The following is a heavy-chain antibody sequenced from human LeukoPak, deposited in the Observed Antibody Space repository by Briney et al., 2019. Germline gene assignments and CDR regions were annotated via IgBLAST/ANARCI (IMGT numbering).Heavy chain of an antibody. CDR1: GFTFSNFF. J-gene: IGHJ4*02. V-gene: IGHV3-33*01. Sequence: GTSLRLSCAASGFTFSNFFMHWVRQAPGKGLEWVALIWYDGSKTCYVDSVKGRFTTSRDNSKDTVYLQMNSLRAEDTAVYHCARARLGTVTGYHFDYWGQGIPVTVSS. D-gene: IGHD3-9*01. CDR2: IWYDGSKT. CDR3: ARARLGTVTGYHFDY.